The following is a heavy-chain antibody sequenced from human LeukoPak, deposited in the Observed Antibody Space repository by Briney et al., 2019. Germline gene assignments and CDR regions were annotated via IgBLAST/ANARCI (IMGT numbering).Heavy chain of an antibody. Sequence: SETLSLTCTVSGGSISSYYWGWIRQPPGKGLEWIGYIYYSGSTNYNPSLKSRVTISVDTSKNQFSLKLSSVTAADTAVYYCARLSTEYSSSWTERATDSFDYWGQGTLVTVSS. CDR3: ARLSTEYSSSWTERATDSFDY. D-gene: IGHD6-13*01. CDR1: GGSISSYY. CDR2: IYYSGST. J-gene: IGHJ4*02. V-gene: IGHV4-59*08.